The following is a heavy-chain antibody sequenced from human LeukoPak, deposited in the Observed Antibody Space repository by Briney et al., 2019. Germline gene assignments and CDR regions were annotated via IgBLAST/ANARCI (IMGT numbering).Heavy chain of an antibody. CDR3: ARKAKGGDRRDDFDY. J-gene: IGHJ4*02. Sequence: GGSLRLSCAASGFTFSSYAMNWVRQAPGQGLEWVSSISGSGGTTYNADSVKGRFTISRDNSKNTLYLQMNGLRADDTAVYYCARKAKGGDRRDDFDYWGQGTLVTVSS. CDR2: ISGSGGTT. V-gene: IGHV3-23*01. CDR1: GFTFSSYA. D-gene: IGHD2-21*01.